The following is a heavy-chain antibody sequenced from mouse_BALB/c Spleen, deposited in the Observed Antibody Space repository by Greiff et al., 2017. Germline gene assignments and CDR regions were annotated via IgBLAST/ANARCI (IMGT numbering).Heavy chain of an antibody. CDR3: ARDSSFYAMDY. V-gene: IGHV7-3*02. CDR1: GFTFTDYY. Sequence: EVQLVESGGGLVQPGGSLRLSCATSGFTFTDYYMSWVRQPPGKALEWLGFIRNKANGYTTEYSASVKGRFTISRDNSQSILYLQMNTLRAEDSATYYCARDSSFYAMDYWGQGTSVTVSS. CDR2: IRNKANGYTT. J-gene: IGHJ4*01.